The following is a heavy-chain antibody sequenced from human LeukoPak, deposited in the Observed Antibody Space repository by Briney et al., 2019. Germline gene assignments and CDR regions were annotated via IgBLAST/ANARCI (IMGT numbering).Heavy chain of an antibody. J-gene: IGHJ4*02. CDR1: GGSISSGGYY. CDR2: IYYNGGT. V-gene: IGHV4-31*03. Sequence: SETLSLTCTVSGGSISSGGYYWSWIRQHPGTGLEWIAYIYYNGGTYYNPSLKSRVTISIDTSKNQFSLKLSSVTAADTAVYFCARATSPGYYFDYWGQGTLVTVS. CDR3: ARATSPGYYFDY. D-gene: IGHD7-27*01.